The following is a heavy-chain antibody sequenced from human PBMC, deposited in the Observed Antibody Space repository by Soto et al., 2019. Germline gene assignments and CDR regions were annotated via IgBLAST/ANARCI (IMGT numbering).Heavy chain of an antibody. CDR1: GFTFSKYA. J-gene: IGHJ4*02. CDR2: ISGSGGST. V-gene: IGHV3-23*01. Sequence: GESLKISCAASGFTFSKYAMSWVRQAPGKGLEWVASISGSGGSTYYADSVKGRFTISRDTSKNTLYLQMNSLRAEDTAVYYCATTTVTHFDCWGQGAPVTVSS. D-gene: IGHD4-4*01. CDR3: ATTTVTHFDC.